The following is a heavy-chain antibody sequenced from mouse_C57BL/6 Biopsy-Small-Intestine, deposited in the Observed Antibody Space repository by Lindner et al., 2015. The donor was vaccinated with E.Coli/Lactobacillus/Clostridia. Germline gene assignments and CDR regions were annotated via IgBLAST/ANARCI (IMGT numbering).Heavy chain of an antibody. CDR2: INPNGGST. J-gene: IGHJ4*01. CDR3: ARSRLIFGAVPRTGYFFDY. Sequence: SVKVSCKASGYTFTNYYIHWVRQAPGHGLEWMGFINPNGGSTTYAQSFQGRVTMTRDTSTSTFYMELSSLRSEDTALYYCARSRLIFGAVPRTGYFFDYWGQGTLVTVSS. CDR1: GYTFTNYY. V-gene: IGHV1-26*01. D-gene: IGHD2-4*01.